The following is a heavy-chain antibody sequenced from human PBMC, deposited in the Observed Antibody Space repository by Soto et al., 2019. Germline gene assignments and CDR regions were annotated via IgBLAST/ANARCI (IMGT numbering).Heavy chain of an antibody. CDR1: GFSLSTSGVG. Sequence: QITLKESGPTLVKPTQTLTLTCTFSGFSLSTSGVGVGWIRQLPRKALDCLALIFWVNDKRYSPCLNSRLTITEVTTRHQVVLTMTNMDPVDTATYYCAHRLYDRAASWDVGYFDYCGQGAPVAVSS. CDR3: AHRLYDRAASWDVGYFDY. CDR2: IFWVNDK. V-gene: IGHV2-5*02. J-gene: IGHJ4*02. D-gene: IGHD3-16*01.